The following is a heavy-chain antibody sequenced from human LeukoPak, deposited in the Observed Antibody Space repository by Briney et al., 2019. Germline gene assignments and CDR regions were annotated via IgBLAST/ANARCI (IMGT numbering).Heavy chain of an antibody. CDR1: GGSISSYY. J-gene: IGHJ4*02. D-gene: IGHD3-22*01. CDR3: ARATPWLLPGY. V-gene: IGHV4-59*01. CDR2: IYDTGNT. Sequence: PSETLSLTCTVSGGSISSYYWSWVRQPPGKGLEWIGHIYDTGNTNYNPSLESRVTISVDTSKNQFSLRLTSVTAADTAVYFCARATPWLLPGYWGQGTLVTVS.